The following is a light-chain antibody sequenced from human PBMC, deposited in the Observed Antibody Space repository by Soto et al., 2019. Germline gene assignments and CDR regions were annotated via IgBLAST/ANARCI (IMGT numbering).Light chain of an antibody. CDR1: QSVSSSY. V-gene: IGKV3-20*01. Sequence: EIVLTQSPGTLSLSPGESATLSCRASQSVSSSYLAWYQQKPGQAPRLLIYGASSSATGIPDRFSGSGSGTDFTLTISRLDPEYYAVYSCQQYGSSWTFGQGTKGDIK. J-gene: IGKJ1*01. CDR3: QQYGSSWT. CDR2: GAS.